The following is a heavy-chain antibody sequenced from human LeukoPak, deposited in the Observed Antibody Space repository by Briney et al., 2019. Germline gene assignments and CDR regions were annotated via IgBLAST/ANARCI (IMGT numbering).Heavy chain of an antibody. D-gene: IGHD6-19*01. CDR2: IISSGSTI. CDR3: ARDHEGGSGWLSTRFDY. Sequence: PGGSLRLSCAASGFTFSDYYMSWIRQAPGKGLEWVSYIISSGSTIYYAHSVKGRFTISRDNAKNSLYLQMNSLRAEDTAVYYSARDHEGGSGWLSTRFDYWGQGTLVTVSS. CDR1: GFTFSDYY. V-gene: IGHV3-11*04. J-gene: IGHJ4*02.